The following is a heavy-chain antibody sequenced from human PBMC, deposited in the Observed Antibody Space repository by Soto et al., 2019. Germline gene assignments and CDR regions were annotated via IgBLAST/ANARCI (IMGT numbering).Heavy chain of an antibody. CDR3: AKAYYYGSGSSDAFDI. V-gene: IGHV3-30*18. D-gene: IGHD3-10*01. Sequence: GGSLRLSCAASGFTFSSYGMHWVRQAPGKGLEWVAVISYDGSNKYYADSVKGRFTISRDNSKNTLYLQMNSLRAEDTAVYYCAKAYYYGSGSSDAFDIWGQGTMVTVSS. J-gene: IGHJ3*02. CDR1: GFTFSSYG. CDR2: ISYDGSNK.